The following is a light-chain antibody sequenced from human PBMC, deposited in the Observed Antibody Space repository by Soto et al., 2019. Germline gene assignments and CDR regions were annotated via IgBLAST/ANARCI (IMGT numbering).Light chain of an antibody. V-gene: IGLV2-11*01. J-gene: IGLJ3*02. CDR3: CSYVYTDSWV. CDR1: NSDVGGYNY. CDR2: GVS. Sequence: QSALTQPRSVSGSPGQSVTISCTGTNSDVGGYNYVSWYQQYPGKAPKLMISGVSERPSGVPDRFSGSKSGNTASLSISGLQVEDEADYYCCSYVYTDSWVFGGGTKLTVL.